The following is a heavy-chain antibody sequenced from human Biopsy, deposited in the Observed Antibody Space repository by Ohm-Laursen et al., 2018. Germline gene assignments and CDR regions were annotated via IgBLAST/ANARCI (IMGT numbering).Heavy chain of an antibody. CDR1: GYNFDIYP. D-gene: IGHD2-15*01. J-gene: IGHJ4*02. CDR3: AKAGQTSGEYVVPRHFDS. V-gene: IGHV1-69*06. CDR2: IVPLFETT. Sequence: ASVKVSCKPSGYNFDIYPLFWVRQAPGQGFEWMGGIVPLFETTDSAQKFQGRVTITADRSTTTAYIELSGLTSEDTAIYYCAKAGQTSGEYVVPRHFDSWGQGTRVTVSS.